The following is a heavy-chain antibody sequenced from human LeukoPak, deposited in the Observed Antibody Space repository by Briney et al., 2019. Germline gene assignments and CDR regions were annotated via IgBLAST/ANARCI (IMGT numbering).Heavy chain of an antibody. D-gene: IGHD3-10*01. CDR3: ARRGNYASGTFYDDY. J-gene: IGHJ4*02. CDR1: GDSISNYY. Sequence: PSETLSLTCTVSGDSISNYYWSWIRQPPGRGLEWIGYIHYSGITKHNPSLKSRVTISVDTSKSQFSLKLRSGTAADTAVYYCARRGNYASGTFYDDYWGQGTLVTVSS. V-gene: IGHV4-59*08. CDR2: IHYSGIT.